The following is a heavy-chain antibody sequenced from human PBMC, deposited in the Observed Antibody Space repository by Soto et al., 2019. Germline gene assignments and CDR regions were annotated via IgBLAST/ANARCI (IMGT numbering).Heavy chain of an antibody. CDR3: ARHEAGAKGYYGMDV. CDR2: IIPIFGTA. J-gene: IGHJ6*02. Sequence: QVQLVQSGAEVKKPGSSVKVSCKASGGTFSSYAISWVRQAPGQGLEWMGGIIPIFGTANYAQKFQGRVTIXXDXSXXTAYMELSSLRSEDTAVYYCARHEAGAKGYYGMDVWGQGTTVTVSS. V-gene: IGHV1-69*12. D-gene: IGHD1-26*01. CDR1: GGTFSSYA.